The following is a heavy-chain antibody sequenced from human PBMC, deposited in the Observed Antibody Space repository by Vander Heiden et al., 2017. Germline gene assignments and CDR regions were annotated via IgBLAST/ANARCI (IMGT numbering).Heavy chain of an antibody. Sequence: EVQLVESGGGLVQPGRSLRLSCAASGFTFDDYAMHWVRQAPGKGLEWVSGISWNSGSIGYADSVKGRFTISRDNAKNSLYLQMNSLRAEDTALYYCAKARDDSSGYYTLFDYWCQGTLVTVSS. CDR1: GFTFDDYA. CDR2: ISWNSGSI. CDR3: AKARDDSSGYYTLFDY. D-gene: IGHD3-22*01. J-gene: IGHJ4*02. V-gene: IGHV3-9*01.